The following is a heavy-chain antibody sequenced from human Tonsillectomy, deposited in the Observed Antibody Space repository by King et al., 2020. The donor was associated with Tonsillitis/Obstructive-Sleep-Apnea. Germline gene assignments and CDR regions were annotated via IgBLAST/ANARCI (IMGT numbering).Heavy chain of an antibody. D-gene: IGHD6-19*01. CDR1: GFIVSANC. V-gene: IGHV3-53*01. J-gene: IGHJ3*02. Sequence: VQLVESGGGLIQPGGSLRLSCAASGFIVSANCMTWVRQAPGKGLEGVSIFFSGGDTYYADSVKGRFTISRDHSKNTLYLQMNSLRAEDTAMYYCARGVGGWTRGDAFDIWGQGTVVTVSS. CDR3: ARGVGGWTRGDAFDI. CDR2: FFSGGDT.